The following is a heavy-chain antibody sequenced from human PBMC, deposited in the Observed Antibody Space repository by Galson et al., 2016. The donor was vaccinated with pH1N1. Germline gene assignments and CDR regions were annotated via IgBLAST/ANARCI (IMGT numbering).Heavy chain of an antibody. Sequence: ETLSLTCTVSGGDSISFYSWNWIRQPAGKGLEWIGRIYTTGTTTGTTHYNPSLKRRVTMSVDTSKNQVSLNLSSVTAADTAVYYCARDVPGFLDWYYFDHWGQGTLVTVSS. V-gene: IGHV4-4*07. J-gene: IGHJ4*02. D-gene: IGHD1-1*01. CDR3: ARDVPGFLDWYYFDH. CDR2: IYTTGTT. CDR1: GGDSISFYS.